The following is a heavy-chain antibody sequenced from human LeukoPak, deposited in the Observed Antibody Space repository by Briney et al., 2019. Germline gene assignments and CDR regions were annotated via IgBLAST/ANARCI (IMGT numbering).Heavy chain of an antibody. V-gene: IGHV3-43*01. CDR2: IGWDGTNI. CDR1: GFTFDRHT. CDR3: TKDMEWGMDV. J-gene: IGHJ6*02. Sequence: GGSLRLSRAASGFTFDRHTMHWVRQPPGKGPEWVSLIGWDGTNIDYADSVKGRFTISRDNSKNFVYLQMHSLRTEDTALYYCTKDMEWGMDVWGQGTTVIVSS. D-gene: IGHD3-3*01.